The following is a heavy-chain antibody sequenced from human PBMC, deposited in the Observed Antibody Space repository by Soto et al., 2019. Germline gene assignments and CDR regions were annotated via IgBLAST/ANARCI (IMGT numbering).Heavy chain of an antibody. CDR2: IDPSGGST. J-gene: IGHJ6*02. D-gene: IGHD6-13*01. Sequence: GASVKVSCKASGYIFTSYYMHWVRQAPGQGLDWMGVIDPSGGSTSYAQSFQGRATLTRDASTSTVYMELSSLRSDDTALYYCARDRGRAAAGEYFYYGMDVWGQGSTVTVSS. CDR1: GYIFTSYY. V-gene: IGHV1-46*01. CDR3: ARDRGRAAAGEYFYYGMDV.